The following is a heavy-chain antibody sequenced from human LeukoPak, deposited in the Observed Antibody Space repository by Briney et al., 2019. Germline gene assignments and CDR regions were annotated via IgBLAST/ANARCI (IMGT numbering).Heavy chain of an antibody. CDR3: ARRPVVRGIASGMDV. V-gene: IGHV4-59*01. Sequence: SETLSLTCTVSGGSISSYYWSWIRQPPGKGLEWIGYIYYSGSTNYNPSLKSRVTISVDTSKNQFSLKLSSVTAADTAVYYCARRPVVRGIASGMDVWGQGTTATASS. CDR2: IYYSGST. CDR1: GGSISSYY. J-gene: IGHJ6*02. D-gene: IGHD3-10*01.